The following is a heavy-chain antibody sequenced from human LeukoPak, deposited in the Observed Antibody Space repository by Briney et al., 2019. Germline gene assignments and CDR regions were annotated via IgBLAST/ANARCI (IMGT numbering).Heavy chain of an antibody. V-gene: IGHV4-39*01. J-gene: IGHJ4*02. CDR3: ARALNPLPGTYYFDY. Sequence: PSETLSLTCTVSGGSISSRNYYWGWIRQPPGKGLEWVGSIYYSGSTYYNPSLKSRVTISVDTSKNQFSLKLSSVTAADTAVYFCARALNPLPGTYYFDYWGQGTLVTVSS. CDR2: IYYSGST. D-gene: IGHD2-15*01. CDR1: GGSISSRNYY.